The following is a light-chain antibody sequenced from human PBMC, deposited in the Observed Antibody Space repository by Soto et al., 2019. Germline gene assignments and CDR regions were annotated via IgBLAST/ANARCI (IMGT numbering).Light chain of an antibody. Sequence: QSVLTQPASVSVSPGQSITFSCTGTSSDVGSSNLVSWYQQHPGKAPKLLIYEVSKRPSGVSNRFSGSKSGNTASLTISGLQAEDEADYYCCSYAVSSTHVFGTGTKVTVL. CDR3: CSYAVSSTHV. V-gene: IGLV2-23*02. J-gene: IGLJ1*01. CDR1: SSDVGSSNL. CDR2: EVS.